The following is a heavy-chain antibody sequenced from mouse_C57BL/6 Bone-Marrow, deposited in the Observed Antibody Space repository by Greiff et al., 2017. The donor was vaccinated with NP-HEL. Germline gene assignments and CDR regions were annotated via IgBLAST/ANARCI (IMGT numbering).Heavy chain of an antibody. Sequence: QVQLKESGPELVKPGASVKISCKASGYTFTDYYINWVKQRPGQGLEWIGWIFPGSGSTYYNEKFKGKATLTVDKSSSTAYMLLSSLTSEDSAVYFCARRQFITTVVAPYWYFDVWGTGTTVTVSS. CDR3: ARRQFITTVVAPYWYFDV. CDR1: GYTFTDYY. D-gene: IGHD1-1*01. V-gene: IGHV1-75*01. CDR2: IFPGSGST. J-gene: IGHJ1*03.